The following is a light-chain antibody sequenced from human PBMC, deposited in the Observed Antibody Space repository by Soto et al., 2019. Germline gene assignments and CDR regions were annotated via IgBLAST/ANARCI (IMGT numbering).Light chain of an antibody. Sequence: PGDRATLPCRACQGVRSNRRAWDQQKPGPGHGPSIYGGAGRDTGIPVRFSGSGSGTDFTFTISRLEPEDFAVYYCQQYGSSSITFGQGTRLEIK. J-gene: IGKJ5*01. CDR1: QGVRSNR. CDR3: QQYGSSSIT. CDR2: GGA. V-gene: IGKV3-20*01.